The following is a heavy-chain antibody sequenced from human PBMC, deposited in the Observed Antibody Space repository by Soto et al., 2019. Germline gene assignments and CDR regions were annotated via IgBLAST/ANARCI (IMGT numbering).Heavy chain of an antibody. Sequence: SETLSLTCTVSGGSVSSGSYYWSWIRQPPGKGLEWIGYIYYSGSTSYNPSLKSRVTISVDTSKNQFSLKLSSVTAADTAGYYWARSPERPRWDKRYFDYWGQGTLVTVS. J-gene: IGHJ4*02. D-gene: IGHD4-17*01. V-gene: IGHV4-61*01. CDR3: ARSPERPRWDKRYFDY. CDR1: GGSVSSGSYY. CDR2: IYYSGST.